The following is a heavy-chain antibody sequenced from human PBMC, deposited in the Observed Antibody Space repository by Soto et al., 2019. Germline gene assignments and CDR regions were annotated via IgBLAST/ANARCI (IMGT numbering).Heavy chain of an antibody. CDR1: GGSISSGGYY. CDR3: ARYGSSTSCRASWFDH. CDR2: IYYSGST. D-gene: IGHD2-2*01. J-gene: IGHJ5*02. Sequence: SETLSLTCTVSGGSISSGGYYWSWIRQHPGKGLEWIGYIYYSGSTYYNPSLKSRVTISVDTSKNQFSLKLSSVTAADTAVYYCARYGSSTSCRASWFDHWGQGTLVTVSS. V-gene: IGHV4-31*03.